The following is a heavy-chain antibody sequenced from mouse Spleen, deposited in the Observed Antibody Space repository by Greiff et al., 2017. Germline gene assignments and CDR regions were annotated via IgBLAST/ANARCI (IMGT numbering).Heavy chain of an antibody. J-gene: IGHJ4*01. D-gene: IGHD1-1*01. CDR3: AREDYYGSRYSYTMDY. V-gene: IGHV1-37*01. Sequence: VQLQQSGPELVKPGASVKISCKASGYSFSGFFMNWVKQSHGKSLEWIGRINPYNGDTFYNQKFKGKATLTVDKSSSTAHMELLSLTSEDFAVYYCAREDYYGSRYSYTMDYWGQGTSVTVSS. CDR2: INPYNGDT. CDR1: GYSFSGFF.